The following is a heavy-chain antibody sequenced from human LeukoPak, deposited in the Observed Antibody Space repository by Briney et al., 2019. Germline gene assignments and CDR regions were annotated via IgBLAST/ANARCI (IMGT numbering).Heavy chain of an antibody. V-gene: IGHV3-23*01. CDR1: GFTFSSYA. CDR3: AKVEGSGSYRTKVRHFDY. Sequence: GGSLRLSCAASGFTFSSYAMSCVRQAPGKGLEWVSAISGSCGSTYYADSVKGRFTIARDNSKNTLYLQMNSLRAEDTAVYYRAKVEGSGSYRTKVRHFDYWGQGTLVTVSS. J-gene: IGHJ4*02. CDR2: ISGSCGST. D-gene: IGHD3-10*01.